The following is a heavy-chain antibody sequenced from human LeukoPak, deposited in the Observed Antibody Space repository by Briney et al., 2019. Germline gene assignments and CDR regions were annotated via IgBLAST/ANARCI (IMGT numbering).Heavy chain of an antibody. CDR1: GFTFSSYA. J-gene: IGHJ3*02. Sequence: GGSLRLSCAASGFTFSSYAMHWVRQAPGKGLAGVAVISYDGSNKYYADSVKGRFTISRDNSKNTLYLQMNSLRAEDTAVYYCARPVLRYFDWSDAFDIWGQGTMVTVSS. CDR2: ISYDGSNK. V-gene: IGHV3-30-3*01. CDR3: ARPVLRYFDWSDAFDI. D-gene: IGHD3-9*01.